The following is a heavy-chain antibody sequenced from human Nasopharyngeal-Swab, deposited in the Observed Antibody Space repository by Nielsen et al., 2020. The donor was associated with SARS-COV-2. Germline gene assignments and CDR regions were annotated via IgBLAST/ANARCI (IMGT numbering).Heavy chain of an antibody. CDR3: ARDSVVWLLRDDGMDV. Sequence: GSLRLSCTVSGCSISSYYWGWIRQPPGKGLEWIGSIYYSGSTYYNPSLKSRVTISVDTSKNQFSLKLSSVTAADTAVYYCARDSVVWLLRDDGMDVWGQGTTVTVSS. D-gene: IGHD3-22*01. CDR1: GCSISSYY. V-gene: IGHV4-39*07. J-gene: IGHJ6*02. CDR2: IYYSGST.